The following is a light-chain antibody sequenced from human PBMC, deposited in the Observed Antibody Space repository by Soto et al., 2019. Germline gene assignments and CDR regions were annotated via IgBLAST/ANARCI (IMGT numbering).Light chain of an antibody. J-gene: IGKJ4*01. CDR2: DAS. V-gene: IGKV1-5*01. CDR3: QQYNSYPLT. Sequence: DIQMTQSPSTLSAPVGDRVTNTCRASQSISSWLAWYQQKPGKAPKLLIYDASSLESGVPSRFSGSGSGTEFTLTISSLQPDDFATYYCQQYNSYPLTFGGGTKVDIK. CDR1: QSISSW.